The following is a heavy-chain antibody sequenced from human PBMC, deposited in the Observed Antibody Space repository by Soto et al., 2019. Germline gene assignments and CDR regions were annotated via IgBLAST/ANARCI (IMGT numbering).Heavy chain of an antibody. CDR3: AKDLSRCNGGSCYSNAFDI. CDR1: GFTFSSYA. CDR2: ISGSGGST. Sequence: GGSLRLSCAASGFTFSSYAMSWVRQAPGKGLEWVSAISGSGGSTYYADSVKGRFTISRDNSKNTLYLQMNSLRAEDTAVYYCAKDLSRCNGGSCYSNAFDIWGQGTMVTVSS. D-gene: IGHD2-15*01. J-gene: IGHJ3*02. V-gene: IGHV3-23*01.